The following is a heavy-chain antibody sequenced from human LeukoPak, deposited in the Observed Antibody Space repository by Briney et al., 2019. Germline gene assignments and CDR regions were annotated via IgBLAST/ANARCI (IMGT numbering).Heavy chain of an antibody. D-gene: IGHD1-26*01. Sequence: GRSLRLSCADSGFTFARSGIHWVRQTPGKGLEWVAFISYDGSKEEYKESVRGRFSISRDNSKNTVYLQMNTLRTEDTAVYYCAKATPIVKSSIAIYQWGYFDYWGQGTLVTVSS. CDR1: GFTFARSG. CDR2: ISYDGSKE. V-gene: IGHV3-30*18. CDR3: AKATPIVKSSIAIYQWGYFDY. J-gene: IGHJ4*02.